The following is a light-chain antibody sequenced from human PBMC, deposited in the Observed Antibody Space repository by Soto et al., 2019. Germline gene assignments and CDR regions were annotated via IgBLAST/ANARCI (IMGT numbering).Light chain of an antibody. J-gene: IGLJ2*01. CDR1: SSNIGAGYD. V-gene: IGLV1-40*01. CDR2: VSR. Sequence: QSVLTQPPSVSGAPGQRVTIRCSGSSSNIGAGYDVPWYQQLSGTPPSLIIYVSRKLPSGVPDRSSGSKSGTSSSRAITGLQTDDEADYCGPSYESRRSLVVFGGGTKLTVL. CDR3: PSYESRRSLVV.